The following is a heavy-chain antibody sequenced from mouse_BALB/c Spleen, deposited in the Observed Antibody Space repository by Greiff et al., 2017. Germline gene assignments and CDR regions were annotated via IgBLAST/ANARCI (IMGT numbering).Heavy chain of an antibody. CDR2: IYPGDGDT. D-gene: IGHD4-1*01. CDR3: ARWDLASMDY. V-gene: IGHV1-87*01. Sequence: VQLQQSGAELARPGASVKLSCKASGYTFTSYWMQWVKQRPGQGLEWIGAIYPGDGDTRYTQKFKGKATLTADKSSSTAYMQLSSLASEDSAVYYCARWDLASMDYWGQGTSVTVSS. CDR1: GYTFTSYW. J-gene: IGHJ4*01.